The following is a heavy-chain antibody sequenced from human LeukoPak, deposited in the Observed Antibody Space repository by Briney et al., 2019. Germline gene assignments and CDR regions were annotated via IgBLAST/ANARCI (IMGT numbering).Heavy chain of an antibody. CDR1: GFTFSSYG. J-gene: IGHJ4*02. D-gene: IGHD3-10*01. CDR3: AKWFGESYLGY. V-gene: IGHV3-30*18. CDR2: ISHDGSNK. Sequence: GGSLRLSCAASGFTFSSYGMHWVRQAPGKGLEWVAVISHDGSNKFYADSVKGRFTISRDSSNNALYLQMNSLRAEETAVYYCAKWFGESYLGYWGQGTLVTVSS.